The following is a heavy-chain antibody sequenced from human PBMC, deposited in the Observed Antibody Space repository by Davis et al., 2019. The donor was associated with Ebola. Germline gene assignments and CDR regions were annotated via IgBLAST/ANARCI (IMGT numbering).Heavy chain of an antibody. CDR1: GFTFSDYS. V-gene: IGHV3-21*01. D-gene: IGHD6-13*01. Sequence: PGGSLRLSCAASGFTFSDYSMNWVRQAPGKGLEWVSSISSRSRHEYYADSVYYADSVKGRFSISRDNAKNSMYLQMSSLRAEDTAVYYCARDPTPGTRGRDFDYWGQGTLVTVSS. CDR3: ARDPTPGTRGRDFDY. CDR2: ISSRSRHEYYADSV. J-gene: IGHJ4*02.